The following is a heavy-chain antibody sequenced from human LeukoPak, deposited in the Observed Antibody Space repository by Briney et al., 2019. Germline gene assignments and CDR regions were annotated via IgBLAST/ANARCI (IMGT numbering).Heavy chain of an antibody. CDR1: GFTFSSFA. CDR2: ISGSGGTT. Sequence: PGGSLRLSCVPSGFTFSSFAMTWLRQAPGKGLEWVSSISGSGGTTYYADSIKGRFTISRDSSKKMLYLQMNRLRAEDTAVYYCAKSPYFYNSGRYVDVWGKGTTVTVSS. CDR3: AKSPYFYNSGRYVDV. V-gene: IGHV3-23*01. D-gene: IGHD3-10*01. J-gene: IGHJ6*03.